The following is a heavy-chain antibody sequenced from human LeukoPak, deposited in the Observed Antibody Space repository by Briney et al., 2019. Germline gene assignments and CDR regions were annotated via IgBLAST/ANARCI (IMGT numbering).Heavy chain of an antibody. V-gene: IGHV3-48*01. D-gene: IGHD4-17*01. Sequence: GALRLSRSASGFTLSNYSMKWVRQAPGEGPGWVSYISTTTSAIYYADSVKGRFTVSRDNAKSSLYLQMNSLRADDTAVYYCARAPYGERGGSDYWGQGTLVTVSS. J-gene: IGHJ4*02. CDR2: ISTTTSAI. CDR1: GFTLSNYS. CDR3: ARAPYGERGGSDY.